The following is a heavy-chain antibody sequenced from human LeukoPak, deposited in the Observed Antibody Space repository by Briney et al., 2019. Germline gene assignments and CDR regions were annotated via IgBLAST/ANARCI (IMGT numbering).Heavy chain of an antibody. CDR1: GFTFSSYW. Sequence: GGSLRLSCAAPGFTFSSYWMSWVRQAPGKGLEWVANIKQDGSEKYYVDSVKGRFTISRDNAKNSLYLQMNSLRAEDTAVCYCARVRPTAMAAFDYWGQGTLVTVSS. V-gene: IGHV3-7*01. CDR2: IKQDGSEK. J-gene: IGHJ4*02. CDR3: ARVRPTAMAAFDY. D-gene: IGHD5-18*01.